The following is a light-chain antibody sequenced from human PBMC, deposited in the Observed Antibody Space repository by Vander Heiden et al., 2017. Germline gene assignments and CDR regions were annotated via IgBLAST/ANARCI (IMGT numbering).Light chain of an antibody. CDR3: MQGTHWPWT. Sequence: DVVMTPSPLPLSVTLGQSASIACRSSQGLVFSDGGTYLNWFHQRPGQSPRRLIYQISNRDSGVPDRFSGTGSGTDFTLKISRVEAQDVGVFYCMQGTHWPWTFGQGTRVEI. V-gene: IGKV2-30*01. CDR1: QGLVFSDGGTY. CDR2: QIS. J-gene: IGKJ1*01.